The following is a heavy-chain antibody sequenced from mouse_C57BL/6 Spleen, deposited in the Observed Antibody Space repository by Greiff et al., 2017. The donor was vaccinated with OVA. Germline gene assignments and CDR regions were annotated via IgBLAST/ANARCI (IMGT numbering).Heavy chain of an antibody. J-gene: IGHJ3*02. V-gene: IGHV1-15*01. CDR2: IDPETGGT. CDR1: GYTFTDYE. CDR3: PPDLESGGTGC. Sequence: VQLQESGAELVRPGASVTLSCKASGYTFTDYEMHWVKQTPVHGLEWIGAIDPETGGTAYNQKFKGKAILTADKSSSTAYMELRSLTSEDSAVYYCPPDLESGGTGCWGDGIPVSVSP. D-gene: IGHD3-1*01.